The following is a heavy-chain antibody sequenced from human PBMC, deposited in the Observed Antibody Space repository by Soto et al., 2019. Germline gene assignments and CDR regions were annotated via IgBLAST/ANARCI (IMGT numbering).Heavy chain of an antibody. CDR3: ASRVRLXYCSSTSCYDHYYGMDV. J-gene: IGHJ6*02. V-gene: IGHV3-23*01. CDR2: ISGGGGST. D-gene: IGHD2-2*01. Sequence: GGSLRLSCAASGFTFSCYAMSWVRQAPGKGLEWVSVISGGGGSTYYADSVKGRFTFSRDNSKNTLYLQMNSLRAEDTAVYYCASRVRLXYCSSTSCYDHYYGMDVWGQGTMVTVSS. CDR1: GFTFSCYA.